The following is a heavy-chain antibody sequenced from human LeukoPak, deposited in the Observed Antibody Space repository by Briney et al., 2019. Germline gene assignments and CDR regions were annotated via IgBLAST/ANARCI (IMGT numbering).Heavy chain of an antibody. D-gene: IGHD1-26*01. Sequence: QPGGSLRLSCAASGFTFSSYAMSWVRQAPGKGLEWVSGISGSAAGTYYADSVKGRFTISRDNSKSAVYLQMSSLRAEDTVVYYCAKRPSGSYRALDYWGQGTLVTVSS. J-gene: IGHJ4*02. CDR2: ISGSAAGT. CDR3: AKRPSGSYRALDY. CDR1: GFTFSSYA. V-gene: IGHV3-23*01.